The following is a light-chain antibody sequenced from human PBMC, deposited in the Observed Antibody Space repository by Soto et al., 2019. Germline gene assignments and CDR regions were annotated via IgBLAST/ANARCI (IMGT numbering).Light chain of an antibody. CDR3: QQSYSTPLT. Sequence: DIQKTQSPSSLSASVGDRVTITCRASQSISTYLNWYQQKPGNAPKVLIYAASSLQSGVPSRFSGSGSGTDFTLTISSLQPEDFATYYCQQSYSTPLTFGGGTKVDIK. J-gene: IGKJ4*01. CDR1: QSISTY. V-gene: IGKV1-39*01. CDR2: AAS.